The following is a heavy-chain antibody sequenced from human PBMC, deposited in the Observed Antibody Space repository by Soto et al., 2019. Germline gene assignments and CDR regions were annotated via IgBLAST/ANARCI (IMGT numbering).Heavy chain of an antibody. J-gene: IGHJ6*02. CDR2: ISYDGSNK. V-gene: IGHV3-30*18. D-gene: IGHD3-10*01. CDR1: GFTFSSYG. Sequence: GGSLRLSCAASGFTFSSYGMHWVRQAPGKGLEWVAVISYDGSNKYYADSVKGRFTISRDNSKNTLYLQMNSLRAEDTAVYYCAKCPLMVRGVISDIYYYHGMDVWGQGTTVTVSS. CDR3: AKCPLMVRGVISDIYYYHGMDV.